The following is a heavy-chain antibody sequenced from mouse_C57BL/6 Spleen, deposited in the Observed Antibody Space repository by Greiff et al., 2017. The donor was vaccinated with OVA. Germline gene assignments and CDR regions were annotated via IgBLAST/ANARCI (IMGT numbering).Heavy chain of an antibody. V-gene: IGHV1-55*01. D-gene: IGHD1-1*01. CDR2: IYPGSGST. CDR1: GYTFTSYW. CDR3: ARYPITTVVATDWYCDV. Sequence: QVQLQQPGAELVKPGASVKMSCKASGYTFTSYWITWVKQRPGQGLEWIGDIYPGSGSTNYNEKFKSKATLTVDTSSSTAYMQLSSLTSEDSAVYYCARYPITTVVATDWYCDVWGTGTTVTVSS. J-gene: IGHJ1*03.